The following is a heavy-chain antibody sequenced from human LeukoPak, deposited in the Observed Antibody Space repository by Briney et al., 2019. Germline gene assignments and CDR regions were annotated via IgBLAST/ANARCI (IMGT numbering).Heavy chain of an antibody. CDR1: GGSFSGYY. D-gene: IGHD6-13*01. CDR2: INHSGST. CDR3: ASISGYSSSRIDY. J-gene: IGHJ4*02. V-gene: IGHV4-34*01. Sequence: SETLSLTCAVYGGSFSGYYWSWIRQPPGKGLEWIGEINHSGSTNYNPSLKSRVTISVDTSKNQFSLKLSSVTAADTAVYYCASISGYSSSRIDYWGQGTLVTVSS.